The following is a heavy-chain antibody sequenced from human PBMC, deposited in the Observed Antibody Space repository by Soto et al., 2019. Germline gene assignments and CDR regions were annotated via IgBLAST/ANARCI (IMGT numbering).Heavy chain of an antibody. D-gene: IGHD3-10*01. CDR2: ISSSGSTI. Sequence: EVQLVESGGGLVQPGGSLRLSCAASGFTFSSYEMNWVRQAPGTGLEWVSYISSSGSTIYYADSVKCRFNISRDNAKNSLYLQMNSLRAEDTAVYYCDTSFTGGDYFAYWGQGTLVTVSS. CDR1: GFTFSSYE. J-gene: IGHJ4*02. V-gene: IGHV3-48*03. CDR3: DTSFTGGDYFAY.